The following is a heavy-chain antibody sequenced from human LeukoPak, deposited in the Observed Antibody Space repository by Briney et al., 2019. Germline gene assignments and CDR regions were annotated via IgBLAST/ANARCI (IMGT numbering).Heavy chain of an antibody. V-gene: IGHV3-23*01. CDR3: AKYVDYDFWSGSDY. D-gene: IGHD3-3*01. J-gene: IGHJ4*02. CDR1: GFTFSSYA. Sequence: GGSLRLSCAASGFTFSSYAMSWVRQAPGKGLEWVSAISGSGGSTYYADSVKGRFTISRDNSKSTLYLQMNSLRAEDTAVYYCAKYVDYDFWSGSDYWGQGTLVTVSS. CDR2: ISGSGGST.